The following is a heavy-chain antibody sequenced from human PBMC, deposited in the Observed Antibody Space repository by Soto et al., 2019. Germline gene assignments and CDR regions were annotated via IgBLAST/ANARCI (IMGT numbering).Heavy chain of an antibody. CDR1: GFNFRGYY. Sequence: GWSLRLSCVASGFNFRGYYMAWVRQAPGKGPEWVSFTSPASDNTQSADSVKGRFTISRDNSKNTLYLQMNSLRAEDTAVYYCAKDRGSWSLPYNWFDPWGQGTLVIVSS. CDR2: TSPASDNT. CDR3: AKDRGSWSLPYNWFDP. D-gene: IGHD3-10*01. V-gene: IGHV3-23*01. J-gene: IGHJ5*02.